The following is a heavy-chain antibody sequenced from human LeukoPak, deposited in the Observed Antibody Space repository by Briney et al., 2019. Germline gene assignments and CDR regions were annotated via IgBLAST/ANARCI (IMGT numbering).Heavy chain of an antibody. Sequence: SETLSLTCTVSGGSISSSSSYWGWIRQPPGKALEWIGSINYSGSTYYNPSLRSRVPLSVDTSQKQFSLKLGSVTAADTAVYYCARVYPPFDYWGQGTLVTVSS. V-gene: IGHV4-39*01. CDR2: INYSGST. D-gene: IGHD1-14*01. CDR1: GGSISSSSSY. J-gene: IGHJ4*02. CDR3: ARVYPPFDY.